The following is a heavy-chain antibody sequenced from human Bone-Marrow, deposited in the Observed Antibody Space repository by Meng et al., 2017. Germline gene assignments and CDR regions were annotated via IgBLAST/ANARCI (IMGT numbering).Heavy chain of an antibody. V-gene: IGHV1-69*05. Sequence: SVKVSCKASGGTFSSYAISWVRQAPGQGLEWMGGIIPIFGTANYAQKFQGRVTITTDESTSTAYMELSSLRSEDTAVYYCARDWRGSSWYAGGGGYYYYYGMDVWGQGTTVTVSS. J-gene: IGHJ6*02. CDR3: ARDWRGSSWYAGGGGYYYYYGMDV. CDR2: IIPIFGTA. CDR1: GGTFSSYA. D-gene: IGHD6-13*01.